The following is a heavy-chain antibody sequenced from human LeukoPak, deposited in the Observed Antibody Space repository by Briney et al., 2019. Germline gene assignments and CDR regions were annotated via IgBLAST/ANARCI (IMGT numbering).Heavy chain of an antibody. V-gene: IGHV3-21*01. CDR2: ISSSSSYI. D-gene: IGHD6-19*01. CDR1: GFTFSSYS. CDR3: ARVDGSDWPYYFDY. J-gene: IGHJ4*02. Sequence: GGSLRLSCAASGFTFSSYSMNWVRQAPGKGLEWVSSISSSSSYIYYADSVKGRFTISRDNAKSSLYLQMNSLRAEDTAVYYCARVDGSDWPYYFDYWGQGTLVTVSS.